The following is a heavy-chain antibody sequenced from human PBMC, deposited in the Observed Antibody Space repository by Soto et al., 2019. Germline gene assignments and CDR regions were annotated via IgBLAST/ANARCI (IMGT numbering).Heavy chain of an antibody. J-gene: IGHJ4*02. V-gene: IGHV3-9*01. D-gene: IGHD6-6*01. Sequence: ESGGGLAQPGRSLRLSCVASGFIFEDYDMHWVRQVPGKGLEWVSSISSNSGAIKYADSVKGRFTLSRDNAKNSMYLQMNGLRVEDTAFYFCVKGTFSSSKVIFDYWGQGTLVTVSS. CDR2: ISSNSGAI. CDR1: GFIFEDYD. CDR3: VKGTFSSSKVIFDY.